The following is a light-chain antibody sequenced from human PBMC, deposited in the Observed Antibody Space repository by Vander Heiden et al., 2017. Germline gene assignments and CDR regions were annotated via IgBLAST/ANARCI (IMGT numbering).Light chain of an antibody. CDR1: RGTIASNY. Sequence: FLLPQPHSVSQSPATTVTISCTRSRGTIASNYVQWYQQRPGSSPTTVIYEDNQRPSGVPDRFSGSTDSSTNSASPTISGLKTEDEADYYCQSYDSSNRGVFGGGTKLTVL. V-gene: IGLV6-57*01. J-gene: IGLJ3*02. CDR2: EDN. CDR3: QSYDSSNRGV.